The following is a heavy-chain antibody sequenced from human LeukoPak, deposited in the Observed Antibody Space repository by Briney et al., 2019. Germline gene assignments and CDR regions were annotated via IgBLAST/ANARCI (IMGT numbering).Heavy chain of an antibody. J-gene: IGHJ4*02. Sequence: GASVKVSCKASGYTFTGYYMHWVRQAPGQGLEWMGGIIPIFGTANYAQKFQGRVTITTDESTSTAYMELSSLRSEDTAVYYCASGSSGWYRVDYWGQGTLVTVSS. V-gene: IGHV1-69*05. CDR1: GYTFTGYY. CDR3: ASGSSGWYRVDY. CDR2: IIPIFGTA. D-gene: IGHD6-19*01.